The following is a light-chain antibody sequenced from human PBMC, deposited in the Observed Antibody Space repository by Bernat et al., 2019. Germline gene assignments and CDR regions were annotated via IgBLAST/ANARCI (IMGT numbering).Light chain of an antibody. J-gene: IGLJ1*01. CDR2: EGS. CDR1: SSDVGTYKF. CDR3: CSYAGSSTFYA. Sequence: QSALTQPASVSGSPGQSITISCTGTSSDVGTYKFVSWYQQHPGKVPTVMIYEGSKRPSGVSNRFSGSKSGNTASLTISGIQAEDEADYYCCSYAGSSTFYAFGSGTKVTVL. V-gene: IGLV2-23*01.